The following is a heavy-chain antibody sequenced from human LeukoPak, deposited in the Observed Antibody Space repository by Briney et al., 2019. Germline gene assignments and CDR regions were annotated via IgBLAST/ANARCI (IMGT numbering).Heavy chain of an antibody. J-gene: IGHJ4*02. Sequence: GGSLRLSCSASGFTFSTYSMHWIRQAPGKGLEWVSYISSSSSYTNYADSVKGRFTISRDNAKNSLYLQMNSLRAEDTAVFYCARTRGNYYQFDFWGQGTLVTVSS. CDR2: ISSSSSYT. CDR3: ARTRGNYYQFDF. CDR1: GFTFSTYS. D-gene: IGHD3-22*01. V-gene: IGHV3-11*03.